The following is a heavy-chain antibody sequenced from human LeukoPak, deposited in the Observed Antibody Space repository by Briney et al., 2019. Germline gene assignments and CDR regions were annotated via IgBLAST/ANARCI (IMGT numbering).Heavy chain of an antibody. Sequence: SETLSLTCTVSGGSISSYYWSWIRQPPGEGLEWIGYIYYSGTTNYNPSLKNRVTISLDTSKNQFSLNLGSVTAADTAVYFCARMGGYSGYATHWGQGTLVTVSS. CDR1: GGSISSYY. CDR2: IYYSGTT. CDR3: ARMGGYSGYATH. D-gene: IGHD5-12*01. J-gene: IGHJ4*02. V-gene: IGHV4-59*08.